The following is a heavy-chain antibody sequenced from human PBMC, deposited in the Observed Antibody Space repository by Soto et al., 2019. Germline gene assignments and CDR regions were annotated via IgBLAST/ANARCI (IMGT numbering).Heavy chain of an antibody. D-gene: IGHD3-22*01. CDR3: AAQYYYDSGGYYLPGY. J-gene: IGHJ4*02. CDR1: GFTFSSYS. Sequence: QVQLVESGGGVVQPGRSPRLSCAVSGFTFSSYSMHWVRQAPGKGLEWVAVISYDGSHKYYADSVKGRFTISRDNSKNTLYLQMNSLRAEDTAVCYCAAQYYYDSGGYYLPGYWGQGTLVTVSS. V-gene: IGHV3-30-3*01. CDR2: ISYDGSHK.